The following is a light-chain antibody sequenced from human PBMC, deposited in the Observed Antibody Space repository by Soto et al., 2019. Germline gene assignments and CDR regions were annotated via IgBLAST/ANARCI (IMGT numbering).Light chain of an antibody. CDR3: SSFAGSYSPDV. V-gene: IGLV2-14*01. CDR1: SSDVGGYNY. CDR2: EVS. J-gene: IGLJ1*01. Sequence: QSALTQPASVSGSPGQSITISCTGTSSDVGGYNYVSWYQQHPGKAPKLMIYEVSNRPSGVSNRFSGSKSGNTASLTISGLQAEDEADYYCSSFAGSYSPDVFGTGTKLTVL.